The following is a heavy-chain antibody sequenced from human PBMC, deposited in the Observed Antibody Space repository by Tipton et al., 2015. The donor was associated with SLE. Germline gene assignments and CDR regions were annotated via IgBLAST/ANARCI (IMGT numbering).Heavy chain of an antibody. CDR1: GGSISSYY. Sequence: TLSLTCTVSGGSISSYYWSWIRQPAGGVLAWIGRIYTNENTNYNPSLKSRVPMSVDTSKNHFSLKLISVTAADTAVYYCAREFLNPVTTVHYYFDLWGRGTLVTVSS. V-gene: IGHV4-4*07. CDR2: IYTNENT. J-gene: IGHJ2*01. CDR3: AREFLNPVTTVHYYFDL. D-gene: IGHD4-11*01.